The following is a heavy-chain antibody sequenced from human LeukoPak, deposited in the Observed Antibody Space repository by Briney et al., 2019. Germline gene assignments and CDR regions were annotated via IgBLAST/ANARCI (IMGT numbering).Heavy chain of an antibody. J-gene: IGHJ4*02. CDR3: ARDERYDSSGYPFDY. CDR1: GYTFTVYF. D-gene: IGHD3-22*01. Sequence: ASVTVSFKASGYTFTVYFIHWVRQAPGQGLEWMGWINPNSGGTNYAQKFQGRVTITRDTSISTAYMELSRLRSDDTAVYYCARDERYDSSGYPFDYWGQGTLVTVSS. CDR2: INPNSGGT. V-gene: IGHV1-2*02.